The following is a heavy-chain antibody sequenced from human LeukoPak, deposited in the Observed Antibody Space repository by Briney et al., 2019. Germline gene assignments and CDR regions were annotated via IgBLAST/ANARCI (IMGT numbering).Heavy chain of an antibody. D-gene: IGHD2-2*01. CDR2: INPSGGST. J-gene: IGHJ6*02. Sequence: ASVKVSCKATGYTFTSYYMHWVRQAPGQGLEWMGIINPSGGSTSYAQKFQGRVTMTRDTSTRPVYMELSSLRSEDTAVYYCAREPVVVPVAFKVDGMDVGGQGTTVTVSS. CDR1: GYTFTSYY. V-gene: IGHV1-46*01. CDR3: AREPVVVPVAFKVDGMDV.